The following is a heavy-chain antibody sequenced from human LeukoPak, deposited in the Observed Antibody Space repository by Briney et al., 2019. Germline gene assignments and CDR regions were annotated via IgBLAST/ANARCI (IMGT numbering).Heavy chain of an antibody. CDR1: GGSFSGYY. CDR3: AREGGYCSSTSCYNGLGAFDI. Sequence: SETLFLTCAVYGGSFSGYYWSWIRQPPGKGLEWIGEINHSGSTNYNPSLKSRVTISVDTSKNQFSQKLRSVTAADTAVYYCAREGGYCSSTSCYNGLGAFDIWGQGTMVTVSS. D-gene: IGHD2-2*02. V-gene: IGHV4-34*01. J-gene: IGHJ3*02. CDR2: INHSGST.